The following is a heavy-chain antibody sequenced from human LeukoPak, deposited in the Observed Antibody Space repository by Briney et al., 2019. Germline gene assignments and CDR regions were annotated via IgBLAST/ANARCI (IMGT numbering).Heavy chain of an antibody. V-gene: IGHV4-34*01. Sequence: TPSEALSLTCAVYGGSFSGYYWSWIRQPPGKGLEWIGEINHSGSTNYNPSLKSRVTISIDTSKNQFSLNLISVTAADTSVYYCARIGEDHDAFDIWGQGTMVTVSS. D-gene: IGHD3-10*01. CDR2: INHSGST. CDR1: GGSFSGYY. CDR3: ARIGEDHDAFDI. J-gene: IGHJ3*02.